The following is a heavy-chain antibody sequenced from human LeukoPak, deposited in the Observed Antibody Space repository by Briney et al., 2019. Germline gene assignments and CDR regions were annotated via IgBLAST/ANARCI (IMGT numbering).Heavy chain of an antibody. V-gene: IGHV3-7*01. CDR3: ARFYANEWELPH. D-gene: IGHD1-26*01. CDR2: IKEDGSEK. J-gene: IGHJ4*02. Sequence: GGSLRLSCAASGFAFSSYWMSWVRQAPGKGLEWVANIKEDGSEKYYVDSVKGRFIISRDNAKNTLYLQMNSLRAEDTAVYYCARFYANEWELPHWGQGTLVTVSS. CDR1: GFAFSSYW.